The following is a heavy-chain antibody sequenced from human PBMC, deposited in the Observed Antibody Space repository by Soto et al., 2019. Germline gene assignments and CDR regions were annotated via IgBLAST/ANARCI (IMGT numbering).Heavy chain of an antibody. D-gene: IGHD5-18*01. J-gene: IGHJ4*02. V-gene: IGHV3-7*01. CDR1: GFMFSAYW. Sequence: ASVKVSCAASGFMFSAYWMSWVRQAPGKGLEWVANIHGDGGKIYYVDSVKGRFTIPRDNAKRSLYLQMNSLRAEDTAVYYCARDFYGGYTYGPGDYWGQGALVTVSS. CDR2: IHGDGGKI. CDR3: ARDFYGGYTYGPGDY.